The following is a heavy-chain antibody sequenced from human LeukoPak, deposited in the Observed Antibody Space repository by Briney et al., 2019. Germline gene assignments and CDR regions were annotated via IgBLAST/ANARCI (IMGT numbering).Heavy chain of an antibody. Sequence: ASVKVSCKASGYTFTNYAMNWVRQAPGQGLEWMGWINTNTGNPTYAQAFTGRFVFSLDTSVSTAYLQISSLKAEDTAVYYCARSGGSGSYYARYYYYYMDVWGKGTTVTIFS. CDR3: ARSGGSGSYYARYYYYYMDV. CDR1: GYTFTNYA. CDR2: INTNTGNP. V-gene: IGHV7-4-1*02. J-gene: IGHJ6*03. D-gene: IGHD3-10*01.